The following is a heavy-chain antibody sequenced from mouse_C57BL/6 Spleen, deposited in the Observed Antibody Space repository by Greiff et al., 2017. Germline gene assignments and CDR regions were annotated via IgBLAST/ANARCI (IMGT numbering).Heavy chain of an antibody. CDR3: ASAITTSRYYYAMDY. D-gene: IGHD1-1*01. CDR2: IWSGGST. J-gene: IGHJ4*01. Sequence: VKLVESGPGLVQPSQSLSITCTVSGFSLTSYGVHWVRQSPGKGLEWLGVIWSGGSTDYNAAFISRLSISKDNSKSQVFFKMNSLQADDTAIYYCASAITTSRYYYAMDYWGQGTSVTVSS. CDR1: GFSLTSYG. V-gene: IGHV2-2*01.